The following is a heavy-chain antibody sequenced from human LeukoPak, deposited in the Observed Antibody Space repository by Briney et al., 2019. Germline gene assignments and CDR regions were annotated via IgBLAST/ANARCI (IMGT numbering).Heavy chain of an antibody. J-gene: IGHJ4*02. V-gene: IGHV1-2*02. CDR1: GYTFPGYY. Sequence: GASVKVSCKASGYTFPGYYMHWVRQAPGQGLEWMGWINPNSGGTNYAQKFQGRVTMTRNTSISTAYMERSRLRSDDTAVYSCARGFSNAFDYWGQGTLVTVSS. CDR2: INPNSGGT. D-gene: IGHD3-16*01. CDR3: ARGFSNAFDY.